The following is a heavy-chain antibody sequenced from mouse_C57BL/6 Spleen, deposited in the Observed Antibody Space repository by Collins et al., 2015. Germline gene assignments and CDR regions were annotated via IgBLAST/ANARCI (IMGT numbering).Heavy chain of an antibody. CDR3: ARCGGSRDFDY. CDR1: GYTFTNYW. V-gene: IGHV1-69*01. J-gene: IGHJ2*01. CDR2: INPSDSYT. Sequence: QVQLQQPGAELVMPGASVKLSCKASGYTFTNYWMHWVKQRPGQGLEWIGEINPSDSYTNYNQKFKGKSTLTVDKSSSTAHMQLSSLTSEDSAVYYCARCGGSRDFDYWGQGATLTVSS.